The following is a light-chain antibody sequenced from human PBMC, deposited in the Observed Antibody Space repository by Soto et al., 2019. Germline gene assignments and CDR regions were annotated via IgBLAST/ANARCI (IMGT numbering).Light chain of an antibody. CDR1: SSDVGGYHY. Sequence: SVLAQTAFWPGCPGLSPTPSRPGTSSDVGGYHYVSGYQQHPGKAPKLMIYAVTDRPSGVSSRFSGSKSGNTASLTISGLQAEDEADYYCSSYTSSSTLFGTGTKVTVL. CDR2: AVT. V-gene: IGLV2-14*01. CDR3: SSYTSSSTL. J-gene: IGLJ1*01.